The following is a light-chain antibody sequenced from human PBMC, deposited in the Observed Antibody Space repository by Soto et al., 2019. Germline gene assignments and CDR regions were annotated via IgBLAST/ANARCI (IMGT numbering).Light chain of an antibody. Sequence: IVLTQSPATLSLSPGERATLSCRASQRINSNLAWYQQKPGLGPRLLIYGPSNRATGVPARFSGSGSGTDFTLTISGLEPDDSAVYYCQERDNSFTFGPVTRLEIK. CDR1: QRINSN. CDR3: QERDNSFT. J-gene: IGKJ5*01. V-gene: IGKV3-11*01. CDR2: GPS.